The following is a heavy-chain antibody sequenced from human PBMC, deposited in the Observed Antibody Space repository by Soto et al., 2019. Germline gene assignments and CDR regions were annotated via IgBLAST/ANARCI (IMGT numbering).Heavy chain of an antibody. V-gene: IGHV4-59*08. CDR3: ARLGGYYQSLDT. CDR2: IYYSGST. CDR1: GGSISSYY. Sequence: SETLSLTCTVSGGSISSYYWSWIRQPPGKGLEWIGYIYYSGSTNYNPSLKSRVTISVDTSKNQFSLKLTSMTAADTAVYYCARLGGYYQSLDTWGQGALVTVSS. D-gene: IGHD3-22*01. J-gene: IGHJ5*02.